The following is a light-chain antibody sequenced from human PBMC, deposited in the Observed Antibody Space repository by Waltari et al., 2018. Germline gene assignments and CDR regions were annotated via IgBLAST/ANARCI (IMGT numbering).Light chain of an antibody. CDR2: EGS. J-gene: IGLJ2*01. Sequence: QPARTQPASVSASPGQSTPTPRIGTRTCVGSVHLVSWYQVHPDKAPKLIIYEGSNRPSGVSSRFSASKSGNTASLTISGLQAEDEADYYCCSYVGSNTWIFGGGTRLTVL. V-gene: IGLV2-23*01. CDR1: RTCVGSVHL. CDR3: CSYVGSNTWI.